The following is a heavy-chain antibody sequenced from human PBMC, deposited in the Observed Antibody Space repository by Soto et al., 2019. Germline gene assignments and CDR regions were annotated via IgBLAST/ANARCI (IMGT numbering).Heavy chain of an antibody. J-gene: IGHJ5*02. Sequence: PVGSLRLSCAASGFTFDDYAMHWVRQAPGKGLEWVSGISWNSGSIGYADSVKGRFTISRDNAKNSLYLQMNSLRAEDTALYYCASLVVVTATNWFDPWGQGTLVTVSS. CDR2: ISWNSGSI. D-gene: IGHD2-21*02. CDR1: GFTFDDYA. V-gene: IGHV3-9*01. CDR3: ASLVVVTATNWFDP.